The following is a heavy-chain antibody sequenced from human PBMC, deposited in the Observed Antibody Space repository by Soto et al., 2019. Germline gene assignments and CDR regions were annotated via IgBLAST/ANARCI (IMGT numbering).Heavy chain of an antibody. D-gene: IGHD6-13*01. CDR1: GFTFSSHA. CDR2: ISHSDDVT. CDR3: VKDWTGSTCPCMDV. J-gene: IGHJ6*02. V-gene: IGHV3-23*01. Sequence: EVHLLESGGGLVQPGGSLRLSCAASGFTFSSHAMSWVRQAPGKGLEWVSGISHSDDVTYYVYSVKGRFTISRDNSKNTLYLQMHSLRAEDTAIYYCVKDWTGSTCPCMDVWGQGTTVTVS.